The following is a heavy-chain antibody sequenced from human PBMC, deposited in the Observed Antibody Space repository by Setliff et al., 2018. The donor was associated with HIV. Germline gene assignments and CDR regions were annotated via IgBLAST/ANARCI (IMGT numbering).Heavy chain of an antibody. D-gene: IGHD2-2*01. Sequence: KTSETLSLTCTVSGGSISSNNYYWGWIRQPPGKGLEWIASIYYSGSTYYNPSLKSRITISVDTSKNQFSLRLSSVTAAGTAVYYCARQGLVLVPASIDWRLPPSPIDYWGQGALVTVSS. CDR3: ARQGLVLVPASIDWRLPPSPIDY. J-gene: IGHJ4*02. CDR1: GGSISSNNYY. CDR2: IYYSGST. V-gene: IGHV4-39*01.